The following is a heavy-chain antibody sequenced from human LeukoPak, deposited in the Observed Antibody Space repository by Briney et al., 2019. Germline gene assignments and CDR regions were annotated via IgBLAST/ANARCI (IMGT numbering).Heavy chain of an antibody. CDR2: INPNNGDT. D-gene: IGHD6-19*01. V-gene: IGHV1-2*02. CDR3: AREAGDRAVDH. J-gene: IGHJ4*02. Sequence: ASVKVSCKCSGYTFTDYYMHWMRQAPGQRLEWMGWINPNNGDTYYVQKFQGRFTMTRDTSITTAYMELSSLRSDDMAVYYCAREAGDRAVDHWGQGSLVTVSS. CDR1: GYTFTDYY.